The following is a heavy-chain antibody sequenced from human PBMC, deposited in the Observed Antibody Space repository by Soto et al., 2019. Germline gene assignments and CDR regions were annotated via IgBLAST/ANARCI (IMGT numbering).Heavy chain of an antibody. Sequence: QVQLVQSGAEVKKPGSSVKVSCKASGVTFTSETISWVRQAPGQGLEWMWGIIPLFGAANYAQKFQGRVTITADESTSTVYMELSSLRSDDMAVYYCATELGENPASPFDSWGQGTLVTVSS. D-gene: IGHD2-21*01. CDR3: ATELGENPASPFDS. CDR1: GVTFTSET. CDR2: IIPLFGAA. V-gene: IGHV1-69*01. J-gene: IGHJ4*02.